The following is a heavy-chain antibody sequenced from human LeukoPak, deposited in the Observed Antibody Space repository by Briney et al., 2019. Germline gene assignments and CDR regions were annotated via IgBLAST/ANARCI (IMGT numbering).Heavy chain of an antibody. J-gene: IGHJ6*02. V-gene: IGHV3-7*01. CDR1: GFTFSSYW. D-gene: IGHD3-22*01. Sequence: GGSLRLSCAASGFTFSSYWMSWVRQAPGKGLEWVANIKQDGSEKYYVDSVKGRFTISRDNAKNSLYLQMNSLRAEDTAVYHCAREAEYYYDSSGYYYYYGMDVWGQGTTVTVSS. CDR2: IKQDGSEK. CDR3: AREAEYYYDSSGYYYYYGMDV.